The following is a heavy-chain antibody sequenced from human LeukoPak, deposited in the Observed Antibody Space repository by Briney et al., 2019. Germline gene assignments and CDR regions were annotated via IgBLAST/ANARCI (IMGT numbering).Heavy chain of an antibody. Sequence: KPSETLSLTCTVSGGSINNYCWSWIRQPAGKGLEWIGLIYSSGSTSYNPSLKSRVTMSVDTSKKQFSLKLSSVTAADTAVYYCARLDSGSGSDWGQGTLVTVSS. J-gene: IGHJ4*02. CDR2: IYSSGST. V-gene: IGHV4-4*07. CDR3: ARLDSGSGSD. D-gene: IGHD3-10*01. CDR1: GGSINNYC.